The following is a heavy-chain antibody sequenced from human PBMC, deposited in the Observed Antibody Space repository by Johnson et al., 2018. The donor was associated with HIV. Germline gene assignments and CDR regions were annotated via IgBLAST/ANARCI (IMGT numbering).Heavy chain of an antibody. V-gene: IGHV3-13*01. CDR1: GFTVSSNY. J-gene: IGHJ3*02. D-gene: IGHD3-22*01. Sequence: VQLVESGGGLIQPGGSLRLSCAASGFTVSSNYMSWVRQATGKGLEWVSAIGTAGDTYYPGSVKGRFTISRENAQNSLYLQMNSLRAGDTAVYYCARVSSGGAFDIWGQGTMVTVSS. CDR2: IGTAGDT. CDR3: ARVSSGGAFDI.